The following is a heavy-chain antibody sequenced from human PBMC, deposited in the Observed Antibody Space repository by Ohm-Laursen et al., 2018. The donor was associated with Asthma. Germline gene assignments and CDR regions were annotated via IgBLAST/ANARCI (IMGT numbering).Heavy chain of an antibody. CDR3: AGAAYAGGWFDP. J-gene: IGHJ5*02. Sequence: SVKVSCKASGGTFSSYAISWVRQAPGQGLEWMGGIIPIFGTANYAQKFQGRVTITADESTSTVYMELSSLRSEDTAVYYCAGAAYAGGWFDPWGQGTLVTVSS. CDR1: GGTFSSYA. V-gene: IGHV1-69*13. D-gene: IGHD2-15*01. CDR2: IIPIFGTA.